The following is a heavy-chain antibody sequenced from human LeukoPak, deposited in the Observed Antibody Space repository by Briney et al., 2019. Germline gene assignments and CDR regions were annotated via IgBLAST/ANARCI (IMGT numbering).Heavy chain of an antibody. CDR2: ISSSGSTR. CDR1: GFIFSTYE. Sequence: PGGSLRLSCAASGFIFSTYEMNWVRQAPGKGLEWVSYISSSGSTRYYADSVKGRFTISRDNAKNSLYLQMNSLRAEDTAVYYCARPDTAMVRGYYFDYWGQGTLVTVSS. D-gene: IGHD5-18*01. J-gene: IGHJ4*02. V-gene: IGHV3-48*03. CDR3: ARPDTAMVRGYYFDY.